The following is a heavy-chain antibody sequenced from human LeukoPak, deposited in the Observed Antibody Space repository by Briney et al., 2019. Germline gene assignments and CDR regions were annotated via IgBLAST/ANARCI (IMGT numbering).Heavy chain of an antibody. Sequence: GESLKISCKGSGYTFTTYWIGWVRQMPGKGLEGMGIFYPGDSDTSYSPSFQGQVTISADKSISTAYLKWSTLKASDTAIYYCARHHSGGYYVFLDYWGQGTLVTVSS. V-gene: IGHV5-51*01. CDR2: FYPGDSDT. J-gene: IGHJ4*02. CDR3: ARHHSGGYYVFLDY. CDR1: GYTFTTYW. D-gene: IGHD1-26*01.